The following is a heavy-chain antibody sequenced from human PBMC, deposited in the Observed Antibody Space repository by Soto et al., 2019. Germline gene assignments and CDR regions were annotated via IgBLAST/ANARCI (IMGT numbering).Heavy chain of an antibody. D-gene: IGHD2-8*01. CDR2: ISAYNGNT. CDR1: GYTFTSYG. CDR3: ARNDHCTNGVCYHYYGMDV. Sequence: ASVKVSCKASGYTFTSYGISWVRQAPGQGLEWMGWISAYNGNTNYAQKLQGRVTMTTDTSTSTAYMELRSLRSDDTAVYYCARNDHCTNGVCYHYYGMDVWGQGTTVTVS. V-gene: IGHV1-18*04. J-gene: IGHJ6*02.